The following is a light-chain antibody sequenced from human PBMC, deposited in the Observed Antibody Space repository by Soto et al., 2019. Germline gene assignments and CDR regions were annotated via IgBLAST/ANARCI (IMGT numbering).Light chain of an antibody. CDR3: QQSCTSLT. V-gene: IGKV1-39*01. CDR1: QSITRG. CDR2: GTS. J-gene: IGKJ5*01. Sequence: DIQMTQSPSSLSASVGDRVTITCRASQSITRGLNWYQQKPGKAPKLLIYGTSNLQTGVPSRFSGSGYVTDFTLTINTLQSEDFATYYCQQSCTSLTFGQGTRLDIK.